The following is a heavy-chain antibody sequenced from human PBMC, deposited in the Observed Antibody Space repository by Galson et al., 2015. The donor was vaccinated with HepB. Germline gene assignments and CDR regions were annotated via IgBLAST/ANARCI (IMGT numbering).Heavy chain of an antibody. CDR1: GGSISSDC. CDR2: IFNGGST. CDR3: ARQGRYYDSSGYFENRFDP. Sequence: SETLSLTCTVSGGSISSDCWSWIRQPPGKRLEWIGNIFNGGSTNYNPSLKSRVTISVDTSKNHFSLKLTSVTTADTDVYYCARQGRYYDSSGYFENRFDPWGQGTLVTVSP. D-gene: IGHD3-22*01. J-gene: IGHJ5*02. V-gene: IGHV4-59*08.